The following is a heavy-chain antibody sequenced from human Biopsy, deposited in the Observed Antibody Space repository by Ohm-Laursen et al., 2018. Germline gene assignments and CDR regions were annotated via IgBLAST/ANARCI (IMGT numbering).Heavy chain of an antibody. V-gene: IGHV3-23*01. CDR2: IGGSGGGT. CDR1: GLRFSMYA. J-gene: IGHJ6*02. D-gene: IGHD2-15*01. Sequence: SLRLSCAAPGLRFSMYAMSWVRQAPGKGLEWVSAIGGSGGGTYYADSVKGRFTISRDDSKNTVYLQMNSLRVEDRAVYYCARPMSRVVAYGMDVWGQGTTVTVS. CDR3: ARPMSRVVAYGMDV.